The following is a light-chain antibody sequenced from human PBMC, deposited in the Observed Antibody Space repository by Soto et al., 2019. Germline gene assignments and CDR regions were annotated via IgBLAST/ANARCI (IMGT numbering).Light chain of an antibody. V-gene: IGKV3-20*01. CDR2: GAS. J-gene: IGKJ2*01. CDR1: QSVSNRY. Sequence: EIVLTQSPGTLSLSPGERATLSCRASQSVSNRYLAWYQQKPGQAPRLLIYGASSRATGIPDRFSGSGSGTDFTHTISRLEPEDFAVYFCQQYGSLPYTFGQGTKLEIK. CDR3: QQYGSLPYT.